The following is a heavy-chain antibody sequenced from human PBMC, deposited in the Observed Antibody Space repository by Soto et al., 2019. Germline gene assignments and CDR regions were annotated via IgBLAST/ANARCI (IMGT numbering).Heavy chain of an antibody. CDR1: GFTFSSYN. V-gene: IGHV3-21*01. Sequence: EVQLVESGGGLVKPGGSLRLSCAASGFTFSSYNMNWVRQAPGKGLEWVSSVSSSSSYIYDADSVKGRFTISSENAKNSLDLQMNSLRDTDMATYSCARDTLSSSWTPYYYYGMDGWGQGTTVTVSS. D-gene: IGHD6-13*01. CDR2: VSSSSSYI. J-gene: IGHJ6*02. CDR3: ARDTLSSSWTPYYYYGMDG.